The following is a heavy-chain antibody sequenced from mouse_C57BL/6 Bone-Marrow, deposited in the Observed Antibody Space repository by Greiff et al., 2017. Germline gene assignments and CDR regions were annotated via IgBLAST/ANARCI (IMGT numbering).Heavy chain of an antibody. V-gene: IGHV1-15*01. Sequence: QVQLQQSGAELVRPGASVTLSCKASGYTFTDYEMHWVKQTPVHGLEWIGAIDPETGGTAYNQKFKGKAILTADKSSSTAYMELRSLTSEDSAVYYCTRVGDSWYFDVWGTGTTVTVSS. J-gene: IGHJ1*03. CDR1: GYTFTDYE. CDR2: IDPETGGT. D-gene: IGHD3-1*01. CDR3: TRVGDSWYFDV.